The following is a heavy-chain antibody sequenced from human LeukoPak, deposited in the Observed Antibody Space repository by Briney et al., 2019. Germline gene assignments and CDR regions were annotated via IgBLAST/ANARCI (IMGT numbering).Heavy chain of an antibody. CDR1: GYTFTGYY. D-gene: IGHD5-18*01. J-gene: IGHJ5*02. V-gene: IGHV1-2*02. CDR2: INHNSGGH. CDR3: WREGYSRSRFDP. Sequence: AAVQVSCKACGYTFTGYYMHWLGQPPGKGGVWLGWINHNSGGHNYPQTFQGRVTMIRDTSISTASLELCRRRSADPAVDYWWREGYSRSRFDPWRQATLV.